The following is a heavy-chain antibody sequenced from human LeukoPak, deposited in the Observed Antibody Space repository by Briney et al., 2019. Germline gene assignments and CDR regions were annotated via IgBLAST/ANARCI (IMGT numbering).Heavy chain of an antibody. Sequence: SETLSLTCTVSGGSIRSDFWSWIRQPPGKGLEWIGYVYYSGSTNYSPSLNSRVTISIDTSKNQFSLKLSSVTAADTAAYYCARLDTAMVEIDYWGQGTLVTVSS. CDR1: GGSIRSDF. CDR3: ARLDTAMVEIDY. J-gene: IGHJ4*02. D-gene: IGHD5-18*01. V-gene: IGHV4-59*12. CDR2: VYYSGST.